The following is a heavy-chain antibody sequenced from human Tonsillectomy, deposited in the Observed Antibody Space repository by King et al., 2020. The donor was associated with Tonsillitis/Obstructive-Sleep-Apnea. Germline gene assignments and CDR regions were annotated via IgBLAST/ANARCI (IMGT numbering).Heavy chain of an antibody. CDR1: GYTFTNYV. V-gene: IGHV1-18*01. Sequence: FQLVQAGAEVKKPGASGKVSCKASGYTFTNYVISGVRPAPGQGLEWMGWISAYNGNTNHAQKLQGRVTMPTDTSTSPAYMELRSLRSDDTAVDYCARHPLRGSRIDYYYYYMDVWGKATTVTVSS. CDR2: ISAYNGNT. D-gene: IGHD2-2*01. J-gene: IGHJ6*03. CDR3: ARHPLRGSRIDYYYYYMDV.